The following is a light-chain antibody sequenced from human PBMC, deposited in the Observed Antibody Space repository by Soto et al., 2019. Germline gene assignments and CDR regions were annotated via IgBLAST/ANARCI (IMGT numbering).Light chain of an antibody. V-gene: IGKV3-15*01. CDR2: SAS. CDR1: QSISSN. CDR3: QQYNTWPPWT. J-gene: IGKJ1*01. Sequence: IVMTQSPASLSVSPGERVTLSCRASQSISSNLAWYQYIVGQAPRLLIYSASTRATGIPARFSGSGSGTEFTLTISSLQSEDYAVYYCQQYNTWPPWTFGKGTKV.